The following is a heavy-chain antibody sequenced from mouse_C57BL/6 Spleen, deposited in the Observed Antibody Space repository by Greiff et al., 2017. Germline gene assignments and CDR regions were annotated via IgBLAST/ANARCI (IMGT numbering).Heavy chain of an antibody. CDR1: GYAFSSYW. V-gene: IGHV1-80*01. CDR3: ARHYYGSSYYYYAMDY. CDR2: IYPGDGDT. D-gene: IGHD1-1*01. Sequence: QVQLQQSVAELVKPGASVKISCKASGYAFSSYWMNWVKQRPGKGLEWIGQIYPGDGDTNYNGKFKGKATLTADKSSSTAYMQLSSLTSEDSAVYFCARHYYGSSYYYYAMDYWGQGTSVTVSS. J-gene: IGHJ4*01.